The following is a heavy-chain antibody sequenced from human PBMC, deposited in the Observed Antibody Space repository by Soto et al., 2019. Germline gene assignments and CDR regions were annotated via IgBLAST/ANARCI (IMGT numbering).Heavy chain of an antibody. CDR1: GFTFNTFD. J-gene: IGHJ4*02. D-gene: IGHD2-2*01. CDR3: ARVSCSSTSCYGDS. Sequence: GGSLRLSCAASGFTFNTFDINWVRQAPGKGLEWVSYIISSGSPIYYADSVKGRFTISRDNAKNSVYLQMDSLRVDDTAVYYCARVSCSSTSCYGDSWGQGTLVTVSS. V-gene: IGHV3-48*01. CDR2: IISSGSPI.